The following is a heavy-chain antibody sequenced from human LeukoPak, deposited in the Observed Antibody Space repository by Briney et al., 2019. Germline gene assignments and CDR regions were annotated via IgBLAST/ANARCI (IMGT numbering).Heavy chain of an antibody. Sequence: SETLSLTCTVSGGSISSGGYYWGWIRQHPGKGLEWIGYIYYSGSTYYNPSLKSRVTISVDTSKNQFSLKLSSVTAADTAIYYCAKGGPYSSSWGGKFDHWGQGTLVTVSS. CDR3: AKGGPYSSSWGGKFDH. V-gene: IGHV4-31*03. D-gene: IGHD6-13*01. CDR1: GGSISSGGYY. J-gene: IGHJ4*02. CDR2: IYYSGST.